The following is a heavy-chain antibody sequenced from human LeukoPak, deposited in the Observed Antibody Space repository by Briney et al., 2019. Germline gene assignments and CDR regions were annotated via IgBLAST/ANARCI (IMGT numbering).Heavy chain of an antibody. V-gene: IGHV3-23*01. CDR3: ARDRGSTRLNSVLDP. D-gene: IGHD2-2*01. CDR1: GGTFSSYA. J-gene: IGHJ5*02. Sequence: SCKASGGTFSSYAMSWVRQAPGKGLEWVSAISGSGGSTYYADSVKGRFTISRDNSKNTLYLQMNSLRAEDTAVYYCARDRGSTRLNSVLDPWGQGTLVTVSS. CDR2: ISGSGGST.